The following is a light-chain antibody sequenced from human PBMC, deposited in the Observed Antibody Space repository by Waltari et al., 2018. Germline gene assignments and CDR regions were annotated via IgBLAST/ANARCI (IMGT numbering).Light chain of an antibody. J-gene: IGKJ2*01. CDR2: DAS. CDR3: QQFHSLPYT. Sequence: DIQMTESQSSLPASVGARGTLTCQATQDITTSLSWVQQKPGEAPRLLIYDASTLQPGGPSRFSGTGSATGFSLTITSLQLDDSATYYCQQFHSLPYTFARGTKLHIK. CDR1: QDITTS. V-gene: IGKV1-33*01.